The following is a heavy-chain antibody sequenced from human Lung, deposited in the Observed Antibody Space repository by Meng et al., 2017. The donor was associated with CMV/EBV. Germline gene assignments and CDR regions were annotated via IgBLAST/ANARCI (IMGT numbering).Heavy chain of an antibody. CDR2: MNPNRGNT. Sequence: SVXVSXXASGYTFSSYDINWVRQATGQGLEWMGWMNPNRGNTGYAQKFQGRVTMTRNTSISTAYMELSSLRSEDTAVYYCARVDYYDSSGYPMTYNWFDPWGHGXLVTVSS. V-gene: IGHV1-8*01. CDR1: GYTFSSYD. J-gene: IGHJ5*02. CDR3: ARVDYYDSSGYPMTYNWFDP. D-gene: IGHD3-22*01.